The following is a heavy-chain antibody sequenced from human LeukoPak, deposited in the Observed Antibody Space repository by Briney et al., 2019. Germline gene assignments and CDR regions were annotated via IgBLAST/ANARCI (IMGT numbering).Heavy chain of an antibody. J-gene: IGHJ4*02. CDR1: GVISSGCW. CDR3: AGLNYYDSTGYYAY. D-gene: IGHD3-22*01. Sequence: GSPRLSRAPSGVISSGCWVSWVRQAPGRGLQWVGNIKQDGGEKYYVDSVKGRFTISRDNAKNSLYLQMNSLRAEDTAVYYCAGLNYYDSTGYYAYWGQGTLVTVSS. CDR2: IKQDGGEK. V-gene: IGHV3-7*01.